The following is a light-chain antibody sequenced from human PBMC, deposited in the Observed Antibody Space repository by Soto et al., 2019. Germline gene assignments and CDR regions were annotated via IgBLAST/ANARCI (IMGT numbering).Light chain of an antibody. V-gene: IGLV2-23*01. CDR2: ETS. CDR3: FSFTSTNTHV. CDR1: SSDFGSRKF. J-gene: IGLJ1*01. Sequence: QSALTQPASVSGSPGQSVTISCTGTSSDFGSRKFVSWYQHHPGKVPKVIIYETSKRPSGVSDRFSGSKSGNTASLTISGLQAEDEADYYCFSFTSTNTHVFGSGTKVTVL.